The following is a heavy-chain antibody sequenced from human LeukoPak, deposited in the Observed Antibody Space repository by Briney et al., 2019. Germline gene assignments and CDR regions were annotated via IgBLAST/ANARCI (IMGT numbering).Heavy chain of an antibody. CDR3: ARGSYGDAFDI. V-gene: IGHV1-3*03. J-gene: IGHJ3*02. CDR1: GYTFTSYA. Sequence: ASVKVSWKASGYTFTSYAMHWVRQAPGQSLEGMGWINVGNGNTKYSQEFQGRVTITRDTSASTAYMELSSLRSEDMAVYYCARGSYGDAFDIWGQGTMVTVSS. D-gene: IGHD4-17*01. CDR2: INVGNGNT.